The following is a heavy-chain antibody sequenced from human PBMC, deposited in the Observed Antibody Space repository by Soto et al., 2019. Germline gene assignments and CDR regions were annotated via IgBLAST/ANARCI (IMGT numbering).Heavy chain of an antibody. Sequence: GASVKVSCKASGYTFTSYDINWVRQAPGQGLEWMGWISAYNGNTNYAQKLQGRVTMTTDTSTSTAYMELRSLRSDDTAVYYCARGYGYYDILTGYPQNWFDPWGQGTLVTVSS. CDR1: GYTFTSYD. J-gene: IGHJ5*02. CDR3: ARGYGYYDILTGYPQNWFDP. D-gene: IGHD3-9*01. CDR2: ISAYNGNT. V-gene: IGHV1-18*01.